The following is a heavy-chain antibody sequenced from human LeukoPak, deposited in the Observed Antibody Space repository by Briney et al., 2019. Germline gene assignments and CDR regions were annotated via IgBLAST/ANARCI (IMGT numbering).Heavy chain of an antibody. CDR1: GYSISSGYY. J-gene: IGHJ3*02. CDR3: ARVGVYCSSTSCYNGAFDI. V-gene: IGHV4-38-2*01. D-gene: IGHD2-2*02. CDR2: IYHSGST. Sequence: PSETLSLTCAVSGYSISSGYYWGWIRQPPGKGLEWIGSIYHSGSTYYNPSLKSRVTTSVDTSKNQFSLKLSSVTAADTAVYYCARVGVYCSSTSCYNGAFDIWGQGTMVTVSS.